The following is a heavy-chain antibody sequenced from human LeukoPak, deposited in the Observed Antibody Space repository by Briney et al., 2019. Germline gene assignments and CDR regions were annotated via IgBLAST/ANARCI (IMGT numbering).Heavy chain of an antibody. V-gene: IGHV4-39*07. J-gene: IGHJ5*02. CDR2: IYYSGST. CDR3: ARSPVTGFDP. CDR1: GGSISSSSYY. Sequence: SETLSLTCTVSGGSISSSSYYWGGIRQPAGKGLEWIGSIYYSGSTYYNPSLKSRVTISVDTSKNQFSLKLSSVTAADTSVYYCARSPVTGFDPWGQGTLVTVSS. D-gene: IGHD5-18*01.